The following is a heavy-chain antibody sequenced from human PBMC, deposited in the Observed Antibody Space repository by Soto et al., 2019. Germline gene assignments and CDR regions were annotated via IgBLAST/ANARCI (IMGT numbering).Heavy chain of an antibody. V-gene: IGHV4-30-2*01. CDR1: GGSISSGGYS. CDR2: IYHSGST. J-gene: IGHJ4*02. D-gene: IGHD2-2*01. Sequence: QLQLQESGSGLVKPSQTLSLTCAVSGGSISSGGYSWSWIRQPPGKGLEWIGYIYHSGSTYYNPSLKSRVAISVDRSKNQFSLKLSSVTAAATAVYYCVSHPPYCSTTSCSDYWGQGTLVTVSS. CDR3: VSHPPYCSTTSCSDY.